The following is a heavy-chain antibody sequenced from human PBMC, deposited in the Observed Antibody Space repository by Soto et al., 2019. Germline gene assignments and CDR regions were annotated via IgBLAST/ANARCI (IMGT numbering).Heavy chain of an antibody. CDR1: GFTFSSYS. V-gene: IGHV3-48*01. CDR3: ARGYYDSSGYYWVFDY. D-gene: IGHD3-22*01. Sequence: PGGSLRLSCAASGFTFSSYSMNWVRQAPGKGLEWVSYISSSSSTIYYADSVKGQFTISRDNAKNSLYLQMNSLRAEDTAVYYCARGYYDSSGYYWVFDYWGQGTLVTVSS. CDR2: ISSSSSTI. J-gene: IGHJ4*02.